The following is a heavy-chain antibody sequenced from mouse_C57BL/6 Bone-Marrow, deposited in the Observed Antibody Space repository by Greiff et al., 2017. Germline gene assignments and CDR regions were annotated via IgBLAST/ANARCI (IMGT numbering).Heavy chain of an antibody. CDR3: ARKGQLRSFAY. Sequence: ESGPGLVKPSQSLSLTCSVTGYSITSGYYWNWIRQFPGNKLEWMGYISYDGSNNYNLSLKNRISITRDTSKNQFFLKLNSVTTEDTATYYCARKGQLRSFAYWGQGTLVTVSA. CDR2: ISYDGSN. J-gene: IGHJ3*01. V-gene: IGHV3-6*01. D-gene: IGHD3-2*02. CDR1: GYSITSGYY.